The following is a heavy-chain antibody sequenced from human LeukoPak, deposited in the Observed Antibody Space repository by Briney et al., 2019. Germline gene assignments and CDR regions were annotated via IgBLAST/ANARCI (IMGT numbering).Heavy chain of an antibody. CDR2: ISPNNGDT. V-gene: IGHV1-2*02. D-gene: IGHD5-12*01. Sequence: ASVKVSCKASGYTFTSYYLHWVRQAPGQGLEWMGWISPNNGDTDYAQKFQGRVRMTTDTSISTAYMDLSRLTSNDTAMYYCAREGPLSSIKHWGQGTLVTVSS. CDR1: GYTFTSYY. CDR3: AREGPLSSIKH. J-gene: IGHJ1*01.